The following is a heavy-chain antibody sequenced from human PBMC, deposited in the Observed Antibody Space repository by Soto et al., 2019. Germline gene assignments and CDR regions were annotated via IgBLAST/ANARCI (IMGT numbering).Heavy chain of an antibody. V-gene: IGHV3-30-3*01. CDR2: ISYDGSNK. Sequence: GGSLRLSCAASGFTFSSYAIHWVRQAPGKGLEWVAVISYDGSNKYYADSVKGRFTISRDNSKNTLYLQMNSLRAEDTAVYYCARDSGRYLYYYYYGMDVWGQGTTVTVSS. CDR1: GFTFSSYA. D-gene: IGHD3-10*01. CDR3: ARDSGRYLYYYYYGMDV. J-gene: IGHJ6*02.